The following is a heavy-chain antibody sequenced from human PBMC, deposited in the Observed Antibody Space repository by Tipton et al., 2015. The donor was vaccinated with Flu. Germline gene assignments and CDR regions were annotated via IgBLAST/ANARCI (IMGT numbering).Heavy chain of an antibody. Sequence: GLVKPSETLSLICTVSGYSISSGFYWTWIRQSAGKGLEWIGRVYSSGTTNFNPSLKSRLTMSLDASKNQFSLTLNSVTAADTAVYYCARGSGSGTFVIFDFWGQGTLVTVSS. V-gene: IGHV4-4*07. J-gene: IGHJ5*01. CDR2: VYSSGTT. CDR1: GYSISSGFY. D-gene: IGHD3-10*01. CDR3: ARGSGSGTFVIFDF.